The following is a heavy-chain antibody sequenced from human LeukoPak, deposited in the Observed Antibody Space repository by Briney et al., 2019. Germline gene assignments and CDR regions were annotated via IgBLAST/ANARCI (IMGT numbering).Heavy chain of an antibody. CDR2: INSDGSST. J-gene: IGHJ3*02. V-gene: IGHV3-74*01. Sequence: PGGSLRLSCAASGFTFSSYWMHWVRQAPGKGLVWVSRINSDGSSTSYADSVKGRFTISRDNAKNTLYLQMNSPRAEDTALYYCARYGDYNFGSYAFDIWGQGTMVTVSS. CDR1: GFTFSSYW. D-gene: IGHD4-17*01. CDR3: ARYGDYNFGSYAFDI.